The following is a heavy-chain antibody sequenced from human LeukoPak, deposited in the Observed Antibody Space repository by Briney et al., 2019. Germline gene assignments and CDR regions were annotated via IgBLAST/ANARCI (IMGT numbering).Heavy chain of an antibody. J-gene: IGHJ4*02. CDR2: ISWKSGSI. CDR3: AKSNGGYIGYSIDY. D-gene: IGHD6-13*01. Sequence: GGSLRLSCAASGFTFDDYAMHWVRQAPGKGLEWVSGISWKSGSIDYADSVKGRFTTSRDNAKNSLYLQMNSLRAEDTALYYCAKSNGGYIGYSIDYWGQGTLVTVSS. CDR1: GFTFDDYA. V-gene: IGHV3-9*01.